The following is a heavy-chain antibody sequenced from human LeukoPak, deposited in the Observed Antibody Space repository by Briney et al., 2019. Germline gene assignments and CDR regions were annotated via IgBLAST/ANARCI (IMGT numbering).Heavy chain of an antibody. D-gene: IGHD3-10*01. CDR2: ISSSGSTI. CDR1: GFTFSDYY. CDR3: ARDLQGGFRESCFDY. J-gene: IGHJ4*02. Sequence: PGGSLRLSCAASGFTFSDYYMSWIRQAPGKGLEWVSYISSSGSTIYYADSVKGRFTISRDNAKNSLYLQMNSLRAEDTAVYYCARDLQGGFRESCFDYWGQGTLVTVSS. V-gene: IGHV3-11*01.